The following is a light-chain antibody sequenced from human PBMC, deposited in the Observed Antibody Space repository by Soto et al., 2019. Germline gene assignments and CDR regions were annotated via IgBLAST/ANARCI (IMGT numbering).Light chain of an antibody. CDR3: QQYNNWPYT. Sequence: EIVMTQSPATLSLSPGERATLSCRASQSVSSNLAWYRQKPGQAPTLLIYRTSTRATGIPDRFSGSGSGTEFTLTISSLQSEEFAFYYCQQYNNWPYTFGQGTKLEIK. CDR1: QSVSSN. CDR2: RTS. J-gene: IGKJ2*01. V-gene: IGKV3-15*01.